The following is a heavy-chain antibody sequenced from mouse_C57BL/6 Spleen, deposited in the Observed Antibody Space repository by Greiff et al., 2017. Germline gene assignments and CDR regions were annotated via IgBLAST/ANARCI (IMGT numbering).Heavy chain of an antibody. J-gene: IGHJ2*01. CDR1: GYAFSSYW. D-gene: IGHD4-1*01. CDR3: ARSWALYFDY. V-gene: IGHV1-80*01. Sequence: VQLVESGAELVKPGASVKISCKASGYAFSSYWMNWVKQRPGKGLEWIGQIYPGDGDTNYNGKFKGKATLTADKSSSTAYMQLSSLTSEDSAVYFCARSWALYFDYWGQGTTLTVSS. CDR2: IYPGDGDT.